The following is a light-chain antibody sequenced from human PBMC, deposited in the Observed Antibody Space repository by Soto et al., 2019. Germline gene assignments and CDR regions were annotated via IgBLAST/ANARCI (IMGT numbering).Light chain of an antibody. CDR3: GSYTGSIYV. Sequence: QSVLAQPASVSGSAGQSITISCTGTSSDVGGYKFVSWYQQHPGKAPKLMIYEVSNRPSGVSSRFSGSKSGNTASLTISGLQAEDEADYYCGSYTGSIYVFGPGTKVTVL. CDR1: SSDVGGYKF. V-gene: IGLV2-14*01. J-gene: IGLJ1*01. CDR2: EVS.